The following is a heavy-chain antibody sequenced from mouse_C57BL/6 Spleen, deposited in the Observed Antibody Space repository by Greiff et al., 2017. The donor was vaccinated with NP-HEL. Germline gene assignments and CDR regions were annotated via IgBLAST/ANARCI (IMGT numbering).Heavy chain of an antibody. CDR2: IYPGDGDT. D-gene: IGHD1-1*01. Sequence: VQLQQSGAELVKPGASVKISCKASGYAFSSYWMNWVKQRPGKGLEWIGQIYPGDGDTNYNGKFKGKATLTADKSYSTAYMQLSSLTSDDSAVYFCARTYYYGSSPNWYFDVWGTGTTVTVSS. J-gene: IGHJ1*03. V-gene: IGHV1-80*01. CDR3: ARTYYYGSSPNWYFDV. CDR1: GYAFSSYW.